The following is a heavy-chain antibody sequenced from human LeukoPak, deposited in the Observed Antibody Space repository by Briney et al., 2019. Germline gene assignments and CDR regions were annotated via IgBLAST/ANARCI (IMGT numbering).Heavy chain of an antibody. CDR1: GFTFSSYG. V-gene: IGHV3-33*06. CDR3: AKEGLGDYVWGSYRSSDAFDI. Sequence: GGSLRLSCAASGFTFSSYGMHWVRQAPGKGLEWVAVIWYDGSNKYYADSVKGRFTISRDNSKNTLYLQMNSLRAEDRAVYYCAKEGLGDYVWGSYRSSDAFDIWGQGTMVTVSS. J-gene: IGHJ3*02. CDR2: IWYDGSNK. D-gene: IGHD3-16*02.